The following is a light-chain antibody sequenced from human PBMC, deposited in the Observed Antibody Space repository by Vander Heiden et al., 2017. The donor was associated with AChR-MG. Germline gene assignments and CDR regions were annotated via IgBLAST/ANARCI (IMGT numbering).Light chain of an antibody. CDR3: QQRSDWPWT. V-gene: IGKV3-11*01. CDR2: DVS. CDR1: QTIGRD. J-gene: IGKJ1*01. Sequence: EIMLTPSPRTVSVSAGERATPSRRASQTIGRDLVWYQTKPGQAPTILSYDVSDRATGIPARFAGSGSGTDFTLTISSLQPEDPAVYYCQQRSDWPWTFSQGTTV.